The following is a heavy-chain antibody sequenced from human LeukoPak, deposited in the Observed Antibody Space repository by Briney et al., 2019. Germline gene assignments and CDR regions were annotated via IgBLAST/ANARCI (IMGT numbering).Heavy chain of an antibody. J-gene: IGHJ4*02. D-gene: IGHD6-13*01. CDR1: GFTFSTYW. Sequence: GGSLRLSCAASGFTFSTYWMHWVRQVPGKGLVWVSRINGDGSNTSYADSVKGRFTISRDNAKNTLNLQMNSLRAEDTAVYYCASYSSSWYTRWYDYWGQGTLVTVSS. V-gene: IGHV3-74*01. CDR2: INGDGSNT. CDR3: ASYSSSWYTRWYDY.